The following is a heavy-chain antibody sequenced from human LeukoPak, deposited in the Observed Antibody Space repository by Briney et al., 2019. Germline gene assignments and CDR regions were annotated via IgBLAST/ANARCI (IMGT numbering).Heavy chain of an antibody. CDR1: GGSIGSYY. CDR2: IYYSGST. CDR3: ARATAEQWLTYYFDY. D-gene: IGHD6-19*01. V-gene: IGHV4-59*01. Sequence: PSETLSLTCTVSGGSIGSYYWSWIRQPPGKGLEWIGYIYYSGSTNYNPSLKSRVTISVDTSKNQFSLKLSSVTAADTAVYYCARATAEQWLTYYFDYWGQGTLVTVSS. J-gene: IGHJ4*02.